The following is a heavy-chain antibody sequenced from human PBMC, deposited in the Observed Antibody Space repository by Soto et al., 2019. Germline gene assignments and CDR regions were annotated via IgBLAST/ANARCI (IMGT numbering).Heavy chain of an antibody. J-gene: IGHJ6*02. Sequence: SETLSLTCAVSGYSISSGYYWGWIRQPPGKGLEWIGSIYHSGSTYYNPSLKSRVTISVDTSKNQFSLKLSSVTAADTAVYYCARVNTMVRGVITPMDVWGQGTTVTVSS. CDR2: IYHSGST. V-gene: IGHV4-38-2*01. CDR1: GYSISSGYY. D-gene: IGHD3-10*01. CDR3: ARVNTMVRGVITPMDV.